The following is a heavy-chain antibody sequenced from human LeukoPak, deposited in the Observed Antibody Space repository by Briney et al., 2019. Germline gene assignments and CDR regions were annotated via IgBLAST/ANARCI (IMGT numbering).Heavy chain of an antibody. CDR3: AKMVQVTVVRGVLRDY. J-gene: IGHJ4*02. V-gene: IGHV3-30*18. CDR1: GFTFSSYG. D-gene: IGHD3-10*01. Sequence: GGSLRLSCAASGFTFSSYGMHWVRQAPGKGLEWVAVISYDGSNKYYADSVKGRFTISRDNSKNTLYLQMNSLRAEDTAVYYCAKMVQVTVVRGVLRDYWGQGTLVTVSS. CDR2: ISYDGSNK.